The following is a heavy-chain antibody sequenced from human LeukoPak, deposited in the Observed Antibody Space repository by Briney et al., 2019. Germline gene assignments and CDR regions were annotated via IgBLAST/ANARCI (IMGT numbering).Heavy chain of an antibody. J-gene: IGHJ4*02. CDR3: TRPYYYDSSGSPDY. CDR1: GYSISSGYY. D-gene: IGHD3-22*01. Sequence: PSETLSLTCTVSGYSISSGYYWGWIRQPPGKGLEWIVNIYHSGSTYYNPSLQSRVTISLDTSKNQFSLKLSSVTATDTAVYYCTRPYYYDSSGSPDYWGQGTLVTVSS. V-gene: IGHV4-38-2*02. CDR2: IYHSGST.